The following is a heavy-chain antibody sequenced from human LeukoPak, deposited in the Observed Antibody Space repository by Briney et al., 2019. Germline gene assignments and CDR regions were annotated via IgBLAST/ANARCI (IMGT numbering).Heavy chain of an antibody. CDR2: IYYSGST. CDR1: GGSINSSNYY. Sequence: SETLSLTCTVSGGSINSSNYYWGWIRQPPGKGLEWIGYIYYSGSTNYNPSLKSRVTISVDTSKNQFSLKLSSVTAADTAVYYCAREYYDGSGYYGFDYWGQGTLVTVSS. V-gene: IGHV4-61*01. D-gene: IGHD3-22*01. CDR3: AREYYDGSGYYGFDY. J-gene: IGHJ4*02.